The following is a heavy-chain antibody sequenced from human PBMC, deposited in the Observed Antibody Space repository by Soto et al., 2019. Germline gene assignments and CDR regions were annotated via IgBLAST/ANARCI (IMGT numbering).Heavy chain of an antibody. D-gene: IGHD2-2*01. Sequence: PGGSLRLSCAASGFTFSSYGMHWVRQAPGKGLEWVAVISYDGSNKYYADSVKGRFTISRDNSKNTLYLQMNSLRAEDTAVYYCAKDFYCSSTSCPIDYWGQGTLVTVSS. V-gene: IGHV3-30*18. CDR2: ISYDGSNK. CDR3: AKDFYCSSTSCPIDY. J-gene: IGHJ4*02. CDR1: GFTFSSYG.